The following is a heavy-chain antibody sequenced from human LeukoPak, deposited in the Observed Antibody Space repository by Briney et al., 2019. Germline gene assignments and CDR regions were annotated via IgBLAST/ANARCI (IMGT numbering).Heavy chain of an antibody. Sequence: ASVKVSCKASGYTFTGYFMHWVRQAPGKGLEWVGGFDPEDGKTIYTQKLQGRVTITEDTSTDTAYMDLSSLRSEDTAVYYCALVMGRYDWFDPWGQGTRVSVSS. CDR3: ALVMGRYDWFDP. J-gene: IGHJ5*02. D-gene: IGHD2-15*01. CDR2: FDPEDGKT. V-gene: IGHV1-24*01. CDR1: GYTFTGYF.